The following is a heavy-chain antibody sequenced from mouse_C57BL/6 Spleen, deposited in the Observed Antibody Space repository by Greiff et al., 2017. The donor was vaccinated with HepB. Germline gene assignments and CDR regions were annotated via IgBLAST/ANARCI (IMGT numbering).Heavy chain of an antibody. CDR2: IYPGDGDT. D-gene: IGHD1-1*02. V-gene: IGHV1-80*01. CDR3: ARGYDYYAMDY. CDR1: GYAFSSYW. J-gene: IGHJ4*01. Sequence: QVQLKQSGAELVKPGASVKISCKASGYAFSSYWMNWVKQRPGKGLEWIGQIYPGDGDTNYNGKFKGKATLTADKSSSTAYMQLSSLTSEDSAVYFCARGYDYYAMDYWGQGTSVTVSS.